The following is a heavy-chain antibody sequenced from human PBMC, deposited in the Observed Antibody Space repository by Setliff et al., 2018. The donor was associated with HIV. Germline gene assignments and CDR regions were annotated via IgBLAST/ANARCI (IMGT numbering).Heavy chain of an antibody. CDR2: VYYSGIT. V-gene: IGHV4-59*08. CDR3: ARHPYYYDSSGYHAPNWFDP. D-gene: IGHD3-22*01. CDR1: GGSISSHY. Sequence: SETLSLTCSVSGGSISSHYWSWIRQPPGKGLEWIGYVYYSGITNYNASLKSRVTISVDTSKNQFSLKLSSVTAADTAVYYCARHPYYYDSSGYHAPNWFDPWGQGTLVTVSS. J-gene: IGHJ5*02.